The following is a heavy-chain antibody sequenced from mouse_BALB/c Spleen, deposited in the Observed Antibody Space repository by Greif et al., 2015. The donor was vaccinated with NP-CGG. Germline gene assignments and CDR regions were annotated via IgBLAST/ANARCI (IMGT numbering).Heavy chain of an antibody. J-gene: IGHJ2*01. Sequence: EVKLVESGGGLVKPGGSLKLSCAASGFTFSSYAMSWVRQTPEKRLEWVATISSGGSYTYYPDSVKGRFTISRDNAKNTLYLQMSSLRSEDTAMYYCARPHYGSSYFDYWGQGTTLTVSS. CDR3: ARPHYGSSYFDY. D-gene: IGHD1-1*01. V-gene: IGHV5-9-1*01. CDR2: ISSGGSYT. CDR1: GFTFSSYA.